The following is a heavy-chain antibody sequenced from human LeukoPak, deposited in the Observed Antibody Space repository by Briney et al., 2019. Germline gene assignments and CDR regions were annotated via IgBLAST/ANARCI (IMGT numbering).Heavy chain of an antibody. J-gene: IGHJ4*02. CDR3: ARVAAKTVDY. D-gene: IGHD2-15*01. CDR2: IYYSGNT. V-gene: IGHV4-34*01. Sequence: SETLSLTCAVYGGSFSGYYWSWIRQPPGKGLEWIGNIYYSGNTDYNPSLKSRVTISVDASKNQFSLKLSSVTAADTAVYYCARVAAKTVDYWGQGTLVTVSS. CDR1: GGSFSGYY.